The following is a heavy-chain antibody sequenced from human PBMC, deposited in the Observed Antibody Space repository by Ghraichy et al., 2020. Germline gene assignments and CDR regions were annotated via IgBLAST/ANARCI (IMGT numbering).Heavy chain of an antibody. J-gene: IGHJ4*02. V-gene: IGHV3-73*01. CDR1: GFSFSASA. Sequence: KVSCAASGFSFSASAMHWVRQASGKGLEWVGRIRIKANFYATEYAASVKGRFTISRDDSKNTAYLQMNSLKTEDTAVYYCTRLALNSGDSYWGQGTLVTVSS. CDR3: TRLALNSGDSY. D-gene: IGHD4-23*01. CDR2: IRIKANFYAT.